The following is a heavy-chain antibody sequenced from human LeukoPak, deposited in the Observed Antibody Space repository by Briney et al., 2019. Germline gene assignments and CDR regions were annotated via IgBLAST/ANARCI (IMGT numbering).Heavy chain of an antibody. D-gene: IGHD1-26*01. CDR1: TDSITSNW. V-gene: IGHV4-4*02. CDR2: VHKSGST. J-gene: IGHJ4*02. CDR3: AKEIVGAPTPGAY. Sequence: SGTLSLTCAVSTDSITSNWWSWVRQPPGKGLEWIGEVHKSGSTNYYPSLQSRVTISIDKSKNQIALELTSVTAADTAVYYCAKEIVGAPTPGAYWGQETLVTVSS.